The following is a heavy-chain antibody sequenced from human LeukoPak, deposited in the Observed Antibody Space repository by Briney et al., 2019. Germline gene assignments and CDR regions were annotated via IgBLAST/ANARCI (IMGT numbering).Heavy chain of an antibody. CDR2: IRSKANSYAT. CDR1: GFTFSGSA. V-gene: IGHV3-73*01. J-gene: IGHJ6*03. CDR3: TSGLLYYYMDV. Sequence: PGGSLRLSCAASGFTFSGSAMHWVRQASGKGLEWVGRIRSKANSYATAYAASVKGRFTISRDDSKNTAYLQMNSLKTEDTAVYYCTSGLLYYYMDVWGKGTTVTVSS.